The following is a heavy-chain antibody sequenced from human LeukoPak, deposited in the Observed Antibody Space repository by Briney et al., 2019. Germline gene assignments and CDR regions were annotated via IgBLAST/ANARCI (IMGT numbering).Heavy chain of an antibody. CDR3: ARGRIAMIVVVHSFYYGMDV. CDR2: INHSGST. CDR1: GGSFSGYY. V-gene: IGHV4-34*01. Sequence: SETLSLTCAVYGGSFSGYYWSWIRQPPGKGLEWIGEINHSGSTNYNPSLKGRVTISVDTSKNQFSLKLSSVTAADTAVYYCARGRIAMIVVVHSFYYGMDVWGQGTTVTVSS. J-gene: IGHJ6*02. D-gene: IGHD3-22*01.